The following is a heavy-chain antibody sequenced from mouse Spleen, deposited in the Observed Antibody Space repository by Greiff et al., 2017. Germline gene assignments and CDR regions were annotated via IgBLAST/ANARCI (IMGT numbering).Heavy chain of an antibody. CDR2: IHPNSGST. Sequence: QVHVKQPGAELVKPGASVKLSCKASGYTFTSYWMHWVKQRPGQGLEWIGMIHPNSGSTNYNEKFKSKATLTVDKSSSTAYMQLSSLTSEDSAVYYCAREGFYYYGRGAMDYWGQGTSVTVSS. CDR3: AREGFYYYGRGAMDY. D-gene: IGHD1-1*01. V-gene: IGHV1-64*01. J-gene: IGHJ4*01. CDR1: GYTFTSYW.